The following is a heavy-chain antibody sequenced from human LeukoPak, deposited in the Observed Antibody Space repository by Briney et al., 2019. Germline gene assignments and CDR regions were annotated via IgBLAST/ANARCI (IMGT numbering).Heavy chain of an antibody. J-gene: IGHJ4*02. CDR3: ARAPPAGVGSTPFDY. CDR1: GFTFSSYW. D-gene: IGHD1-26*01. Sequence: PGGSLRLSCAASGFTFSSYWMSWVRQAPGKGLEWVANIKQDGSEKYYVDSVKGRFTISRDNAKNSLYLQMNSLRAEDTALYYCARAPPAGVGSTPFDYWGQGTLVTVSS. V-gene: IGHV3-7*03. CDR2: IKQDGSEK.